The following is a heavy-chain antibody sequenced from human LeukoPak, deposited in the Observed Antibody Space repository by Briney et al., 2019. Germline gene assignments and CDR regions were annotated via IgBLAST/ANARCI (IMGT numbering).Heavy chain of an antibody. D-gene: IGHD5-18*01. CDR2: ISGIGGST. Sequence: LPGGSLRLSWAASGFTFSSYVMRWVRQAPGKWLEWVSAISGIGGSTYYAGSVKGRFAISRDTSKNTMYLQMTSLRAEDTAVYYCAKALSAGYTYGSFDYWGQGTLVTVSS. CDR3: AKALSAGYTYGSFDY. J-gene: IGHJ4*02. V-gene: IGHV3-23*01. CDR1: GFTFSSYV.